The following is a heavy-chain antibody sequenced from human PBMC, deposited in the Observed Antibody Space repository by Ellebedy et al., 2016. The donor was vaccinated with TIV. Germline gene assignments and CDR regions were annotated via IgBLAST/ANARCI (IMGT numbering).Heavy chain of an antibody. V-gene: IGHV1-69*13. J-gene: IGHJ4*02. CDR1: GYTFTSYD. D-gene: IGHD3-22*01. CDR2: IIPMFGTR. CDR3: ATYRLGGNYDSSAIPLSYFDS. Sequence: SVKVSXXASGYTFTSYDVNWVRQAPGQGLEWMGGIIPMFGTRHYAQKFQGRATITAGESTSTAYMELSSLTSEDTAVYYCATYRLGGNYDSSAIPLSYFDSWGQGTLVTVSS.